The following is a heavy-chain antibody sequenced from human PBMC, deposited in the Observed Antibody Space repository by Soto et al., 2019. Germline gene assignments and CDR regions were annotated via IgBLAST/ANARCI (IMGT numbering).Heavy chain of an antibody. V-gene: IGHV1-3*01. CDR2: INAGNGNT. CDR3: ARDRGILYCNSPSCYNNWRDP. CDR1: GFTITNYG. Sequence: QVQLVQSGAEVKKPGASVKVSCKASGFTITNYGIHWVRQAPGQRLEWMGWINAGNGNTKYSQKFQGRVTITRDTSASTAYMELSSLTSEDTAVYYCARDRGILYCNSPSCYNNWRDPWGQGTLVTVSS. D-gene: IGHD2-2*02. J-gene: IGHJ5*02.